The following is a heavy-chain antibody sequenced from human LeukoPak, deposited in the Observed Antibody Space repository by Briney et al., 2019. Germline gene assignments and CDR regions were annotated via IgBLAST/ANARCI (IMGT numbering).Heavy chain of an antibody. Sequence: ASVKVSCKASGYTFTSYGISWVRQAPGQGLEWMGWISAYNGNTNYAQKLQGRVTMTTDTSTSTAYMELRSLRSDDTAVYYCAREGAYCGGDCLSDAFDIWGQGTMVTVSS. CDR3: AREGAYCGGDCLSDAFDI. CDR1: GYTFTSYG. V-gene: IGHV1-18*01. J-gene: IGHJ3*02. D-gene: IGHD2-21*02. CDR2: ISAYNGNT.